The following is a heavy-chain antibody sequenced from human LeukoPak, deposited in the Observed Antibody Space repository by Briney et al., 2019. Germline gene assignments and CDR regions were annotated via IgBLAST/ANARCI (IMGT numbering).Heavy chain of an antibody. CDR1: GYSFTSYW. J-gene: IGHJ5*02. Sequence: GESLKISCEASGYSFTSYWIGWVRQMPGKGLEWVALIYPVASDTRYNPSFQGQVTISADKSINTVYLQWNSLKASDSAMYYCARHRGTIFGMVMYNWFDPWGQGTLVTVSS. V-gene: IGHV5-51*01. D-gene: IGHD3-3*01. CDR2: IYPVASDT. CDR3: ARHRGTIFGMVMYNWFDP.